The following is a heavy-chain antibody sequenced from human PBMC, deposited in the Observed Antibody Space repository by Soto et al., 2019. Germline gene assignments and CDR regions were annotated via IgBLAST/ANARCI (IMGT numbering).Heavy chain of an antibody. CDR2: FYYSGST. J-gene: IGHJ6*03. D-gene: IGHD3-3*01. CDR3: ARLASGSVAIYDFWSGYYGYYMDV. V-gene: IGHV4-39*01. Sequence: SETLSLTCTVSGGSISSSSYYWGWIRQPPGKGLEWIGSFYYSGSTYYNPSLKTRVTISVDTSKNQFSLKLSSVTAADTAVYYCARLASGSVAIYDFWSGYYGYYMDVWGKGTTVTVSS. CDR1: GGSISSSSYY.